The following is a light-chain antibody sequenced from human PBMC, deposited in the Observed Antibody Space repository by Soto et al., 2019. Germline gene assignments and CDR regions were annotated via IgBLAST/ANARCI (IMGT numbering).Light chain of an antibody. CDR2: GAS. CDR1: QSVSSSY. Sequence: EIVLTQSPGTLSLSPGERATLSCRASQSVSSSYLAWYQQKPGQAPRLLIYGASSRATVIPDMFGGSGSGIDFPLTISCLEPEDFAVYYCQKYGSSPPLTFGGGTKLEIK. CDR3: QKYGSSPPLT. V-gene: IGKV3-20*01. J-gene: IGKJ4*01.